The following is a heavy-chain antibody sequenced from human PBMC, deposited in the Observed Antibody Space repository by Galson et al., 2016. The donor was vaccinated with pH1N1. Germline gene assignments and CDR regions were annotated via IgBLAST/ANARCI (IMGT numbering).Heavy chain of an antibody. J-gene: IGHJ6*03. CDR3: ARGPQYYLSYMDV. V-gene: IGHV1-18*01. CDR2: ISGYNGNT. CDR1: GYTFSSYG. Sequence: SVKVSCKASGYTFSSYGISWVRQAPGKGLEWMGWISGYNGNTKYEQKIQGRVTITTDESTTTAYMELSSLRSEDTAVYYCARGPQYYLSYMDVWGKGTTVTVSS.